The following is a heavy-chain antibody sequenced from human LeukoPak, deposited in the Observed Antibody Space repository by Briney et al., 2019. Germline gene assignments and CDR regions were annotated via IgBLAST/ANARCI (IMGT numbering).Heavy chain of an antibody. Sequence: ASVKVSCKASGYTFTGYYMPWVRQAPGQGLEWMGWINPNSGGTNYAQKFQGRVTVTRDTSISTAYMELSRLRSDDTDVYDCARYLGYGSSNSYSHFDYWGQGTLVTVSS. D-gene: IGHD2-2*01. CDR3: ARYLGYGSSNSYSHFDY. V-gene: IGHV1-2*02. CDR1: GYTFTGYY. CDR2: INPNSGGT. J-gene: IGHJ4*02.